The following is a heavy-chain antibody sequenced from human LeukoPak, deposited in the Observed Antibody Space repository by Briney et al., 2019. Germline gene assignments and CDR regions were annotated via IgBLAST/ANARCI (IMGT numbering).Heavy chain of an antibody. CDR1: ARSISSYY. J-gene: IGHJ4*02. CDR3: ARQSYYYDSSGYYDY. Sequence: SETLSLTCTVAARSISSYYWSWIRQPPGKGLEWIGYIYYSGSTNYNPSLKSRVTISVDTSKNQFSLKLSSVTAADTAVYYCARQSYYYDSSGYYDYWGQGTLVTVSS. CDR2: IYYSGST. V-gene: IGHV4-59*08. D-gene: IGHD3-22*01.